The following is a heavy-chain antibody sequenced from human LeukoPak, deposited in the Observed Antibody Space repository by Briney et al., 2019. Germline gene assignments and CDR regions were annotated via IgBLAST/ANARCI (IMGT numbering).Heavy chain of an antibody. J-gene: IGHJ6*03. CDR3: AKDWRYCTNGVCHSPEDYYYYYMDV. Sequence: GGSLRLSCAASGFTFSSYAMSWVRQAPGKGLEWVSAISGSGDSTYYADSVKGRFTISRDNSKNTLYLQMNSLRAEDTAVYYCAKDWRYCTNGVCHSPEDYYYYYMDVWGKGTTVTVSS. D-gene: IGHD2-8*01. CDR2: ISGSGDST. CDR1: GFTFSSYA. V-gene: IGHV3-23*01.